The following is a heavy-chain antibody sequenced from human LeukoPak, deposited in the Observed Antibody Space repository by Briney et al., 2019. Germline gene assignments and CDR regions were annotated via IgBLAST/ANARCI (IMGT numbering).Heavy chain of an antibody. D-gene: IGHD4-17*01. CDR3: AREHKTYGDYPYYFDS. Sequence: SQTLSLTCTVSSDSISSGDYYWSWIRQPAGQGLEFIGYINKKGGTFYNPPLKSRVSISIDTSKNQFSLKLTAVAAADTAVYFCAREHKTYGDYPYYFDSWGQGTLVTVSS. V-gene: IGHV4-30-4*01. CDR1: SDSISSGDYY. CDR2: INKKGGT. J-gene: IGHJ4*02.